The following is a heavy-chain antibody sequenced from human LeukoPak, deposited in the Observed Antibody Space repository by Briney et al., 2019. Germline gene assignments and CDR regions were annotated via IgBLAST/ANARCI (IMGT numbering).Heavy chain of an antibody. J-gene: IGHJ5*02. CDR1: GGSISSGGYY. D-gene: IGHD6-6*01. Sequence: PSQTLSLTCTVSGGSISSGGYYWSWIRQPPGKGLEWIGYIHQSGDTYSNPSLRSRVTISADRSNNQFSLRVSSVTAADTAVYYCARMLAARPDDDRWGQGTLVTVSS. CDR2: IHQSGDT. CDR3: ARMLAARPDDDR. V-gene: IGHV4-30-2*01.